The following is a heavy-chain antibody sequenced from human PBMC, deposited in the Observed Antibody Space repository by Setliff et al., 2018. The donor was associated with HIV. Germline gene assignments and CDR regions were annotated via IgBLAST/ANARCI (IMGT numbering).Heavy chain of an antibody. V-gene: IGHV5-10-1*01. CDR2: IDPSDSYT. Sequence: GESLKISCKGSGYSFTSYWITWVRQMPGKGLEWMGRIDPSDSYTNYSPSLQGHVTISVDKSISTAYLQWSRLKASDTAMYYCARAYGSGSYYNLGGFDPWGQGTLVTVSS. J-gene: IGHJ5*02. CDR1: GYSFTSYW. CDR3: ARAYGSGSYYNLGGFDP. D-gene: IGHD3-10*01.